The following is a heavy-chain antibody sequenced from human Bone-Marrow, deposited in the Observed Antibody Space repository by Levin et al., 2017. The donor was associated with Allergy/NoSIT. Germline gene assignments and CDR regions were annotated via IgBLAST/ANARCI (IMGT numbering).Heavy chain of an antibody. D-gene: IGHD7-27*01. CDR2: IYSNGNT. Sequence: GGSLRLSCAASGFTVHNNYMSWVRQAPGKGLEWVSLIYSNGNTKYADSVKGRFTISRDSSKNTLYLQMNSLRAEDTAVYYCARNPGSTNWAWGQGTLVAVSS. CDR3: ARNPGSTNWA. CDR1: GFTVHNNY. J-gene: IGHJ5*02. V-gene: IGHV3-53*01.